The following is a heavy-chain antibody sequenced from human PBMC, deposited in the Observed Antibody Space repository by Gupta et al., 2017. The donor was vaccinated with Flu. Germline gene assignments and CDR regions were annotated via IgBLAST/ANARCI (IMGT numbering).Heavy chain of an antibody. Sequence: QVQLQESGPGLVKPSQTLSLTCTVSGGSLDSGGSYWSWIRQHPGKGLEWIGNIYYSGNTYYRSSLKSRVTLSVDRSKNQFYLKVTSVTAADTAVYYCARAGKRGSGWYEAHYYYAMDVWGQGTTVSVSS. CDR1: GGSLDSGGSY. J-gene: IGHJ6*02. CDR2: IYYSGNT. CDR3: ARAGKRGSGWYEAHYYYAMDV. V-gene: IGHV4-31*03. D-gene: IGHD6-19*01.